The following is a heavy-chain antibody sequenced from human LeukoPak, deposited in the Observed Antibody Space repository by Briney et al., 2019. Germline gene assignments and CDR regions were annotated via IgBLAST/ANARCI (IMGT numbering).Heavy chain of an antibody. CDR1: GFTFSSYS. V-gene: IGHV3-21*01. CDR2: ISSSSSYI. D-gene: IGHD3-22*01. Sequence: GGSLRLSCAASGFTFSSYSMNWVRQAPGKGLEWVSSISSSSSYIYYADSVKGRFTISRDNAKNSLYLQMNSLRAEDTAVYYCARDLDTYYYDSSGNLGYYGMDVWGQGTTVTVPS. CDR3: ARDLDTYYYDSSGNLGYYGMDV. J-gene: IGHJ6*02.